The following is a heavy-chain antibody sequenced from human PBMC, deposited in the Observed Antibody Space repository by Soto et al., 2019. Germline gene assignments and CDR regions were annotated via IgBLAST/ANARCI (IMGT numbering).Heavy chain of an antibody. CDR3: AKFQLYLRTPFDY. D-gene: IGHD1-7*01. Sequence: GGSLRLSCAASGFTFSSYSMNWVRQAPGKGLEWVSYISSSSSTIYYADTVKGRCTISRDNAKNSLYLQMNSLRAEDTAVYYCAKFQLYLRTPFDYWGQGTLVTVSS. J-gene: IGHJ4*02. V-gene: IGHV3-48*01. CDR2: ISSSSSTI. CDR1: GFTFSSYS.